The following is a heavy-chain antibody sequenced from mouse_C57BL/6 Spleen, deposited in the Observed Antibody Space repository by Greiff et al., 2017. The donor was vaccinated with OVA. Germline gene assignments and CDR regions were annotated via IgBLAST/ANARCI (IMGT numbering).Heavy chain of an antibody. Sequence: VQLQQSGAELARPGASVKMSCKASGYTFTSYTMHWVKQRPGQGLEWIGYINPSSGYTKYNQKFKDKATLTADKSSSTAYMQLSSLTSENSAVYYCARKYYGSSYYFDYWGQGTTLTVSS. CDR3: ARKYYGSSYYFDY. CDR2: INPSSGYT. J-gene: IGHJ2*01. V-gene: IGHV1-4*01. CDR1: GYTFTSYT. D-gene: IGHD1-1*01.